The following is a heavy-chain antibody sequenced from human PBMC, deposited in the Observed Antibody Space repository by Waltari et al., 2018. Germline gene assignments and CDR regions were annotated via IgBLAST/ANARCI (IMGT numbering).Heavy chain of an antibody. CDR1: GGSISSGGYY. V-gene: IGHV4-31*03. CDR2: IYNSGQN. CDR3: ARSRTTVNFDY. J-gene: IGHJ4*02. D-gene: IGHD4-17*01. Sequence: QVQLQESGPGLVKPSQTLSLTCTVSGGSISSGGYYWSWIRQHPGKGLEWIGIIYNSGQNYFNPSLNSRVTISVDTSKNQFALKLSSVTAADTAVYYWARSRTTVNFDYWGQGTLVTVSS.